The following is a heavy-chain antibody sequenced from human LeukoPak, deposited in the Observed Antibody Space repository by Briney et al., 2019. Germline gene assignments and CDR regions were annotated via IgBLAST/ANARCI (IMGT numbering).Heavy chain of an antibody. Sequence: SETLSLTCSVSGDSISLTTYYWGWIRQPPGKGLEWIGSIYYSGSTYYNPSLKSRVTISVDTSKNQFSLKLSSVTAADTAVYYCARSFNWAFDYWGQGTLVTVSS. V-gene: IGHV4-39*07. CDR3: ARSFNWAFDY. CDR1: GDSISLTTYY. D-gene: IGHD1-1*01. J-gene: IGHJ4*02. CDR2: IYYSGST.